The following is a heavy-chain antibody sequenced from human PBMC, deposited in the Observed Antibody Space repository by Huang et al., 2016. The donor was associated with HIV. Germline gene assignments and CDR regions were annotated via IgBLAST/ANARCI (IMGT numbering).Heavy chain of an antibody. CDR1: GGSFRGYY. V-gene: IGHV4-34*01. CDR2: INHSEST. J-gene: IGHJ6*03. Sequence: QVQLQQWGAGLLRPSETLSLTCAVYGGSFRGYYGTWIRQPPGKGLEWIGEINHSESTNYNPSLKSRVTSSVDTSRNQFSLTLTSVTAADTAVYYCARGQGGYYYYYMDVWGKGTTVTVSS. CDR3: ARGQGGYYYYYMDV.